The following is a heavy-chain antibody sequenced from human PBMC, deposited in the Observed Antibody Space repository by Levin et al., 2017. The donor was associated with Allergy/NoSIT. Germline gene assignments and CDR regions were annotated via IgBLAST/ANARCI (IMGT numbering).Heavy chain of an antibody. CDR1: GGSISSYY. V-gene: IGHV4-59*01. Sequence: SQTLSLTCTVSGGSISSYYWSWIRQPPGKGLEWIGYIYYSGSTNYNPSLKSRVTISVDTSKNQFSLKLSSVTAADTAVYYCATYNGVRGVIIETDAFDIWGQGTMVTVSS. D-gene: IGHD3-10*01. CDR3: ATYNGVRGVIIETDAFDI. CDR2: IYYSGST. J-gene: IGHJ3*02.